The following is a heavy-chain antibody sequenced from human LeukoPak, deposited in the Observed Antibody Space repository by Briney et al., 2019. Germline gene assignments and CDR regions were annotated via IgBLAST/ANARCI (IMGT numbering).Heavy chain of an antibody. CDR3: ARHPDYGDYVYDY. V-gene: IGHV5-51*01. J-gene: IGHJ4*02. Sequence: GESLKISCKGSGYSFSRYWIGWVRQMPGKGLEWMGIIYPGDSDTRYSPSFQGQVTISADKSISTAYLQWSSLKASDTAMYYCARHPDYGDYVYDYWGQGTLVTVSS. CDR2: IYPGDSDT. D-gene: IGHD4-17*01. CDR1: GYSFSRYW.